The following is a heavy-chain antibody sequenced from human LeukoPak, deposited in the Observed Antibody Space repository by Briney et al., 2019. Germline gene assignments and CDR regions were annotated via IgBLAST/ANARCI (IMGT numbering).Heavy chain of an antibody. V-gene: IGHV1-18*01. Sequence: GASVNVSCKASGYTFTSYGINWVRQAPGQGLEWMGWISAHNGNTNYAQKLQGRVTMTTDTSTSTAYMELRSLRSDDTAVYYCARVTPLRYFDWLLQYYYYMDVWGKGTTVTISS. CDR1: GYTFTSYG. CDR3: ARVTPLRYFDWLLQYYYYMDV. D-gene: IGHD3-9*01. CDR2: ISAHNGNT. J-gene: IGHJ6*03.